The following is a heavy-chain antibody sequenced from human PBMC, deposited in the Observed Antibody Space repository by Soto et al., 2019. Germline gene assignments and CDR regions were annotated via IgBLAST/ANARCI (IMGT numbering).Heavy chain of an antibody. CDR1: GFTFSGSA. CDR3: TRQPWLGGGGYYYYYGMDV. J-gene: IGHJ6*02. V-gene: IGHV3-73*01. D-gene: IGHD5-12*01. Sequence: GGSLRLSCAASGFTFSGSAMHWVRQASGKGLEWVGRIRSKANSYATAYAASVKGRFTISRDDSKNTAYLQMKSLKTEDTAVYYCTRQPWLGGGGYYYYYGMDVWGQGTTVTVSS. CDR2: IRSKANSYAT.